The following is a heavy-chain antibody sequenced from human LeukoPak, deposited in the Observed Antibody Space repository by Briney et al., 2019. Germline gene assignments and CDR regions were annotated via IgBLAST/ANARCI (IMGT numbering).Heavy chain of an antibody. CDR3: AKDLVVPAAIRGYSGYDSDSDY. J-gene: IGHJ4*02. D-gene: IGHD2-2*02. CDR1: GFTFSSYA. V-gene: IGHV3-23*01. CDR2: ISGSGGST. Sequence: GGSLRLSCAASGFTFSSYAMSWVRQAPGKGLEWVSAISGSGGSTYYADSVKGRFTISRDNSKNTLYLQMNSLRAEDTAVYYCAKDLVVPAAIRGYSGYDSDSDYWGQGTLVTVSS.